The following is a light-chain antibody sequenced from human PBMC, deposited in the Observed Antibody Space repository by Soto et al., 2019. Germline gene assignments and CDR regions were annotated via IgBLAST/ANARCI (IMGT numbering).Light chain of an antibody. CDR2: TTN. Sequence: SVLPQPHSAFGTPGQRVTISCSGSSSNIGTSSVHWFQQLPGTAPKLLISTTNQRPSGVPERFSGSKSGTSASLAISGLQSEDEADYYCAAWDDSLNGHVFGTGTKVTVL. CDR3: AAWDDSLNGHV. V-gene: IGLV1-44*01. CDR1: SSNIGTSS. J-gene: IGLJ1*01.